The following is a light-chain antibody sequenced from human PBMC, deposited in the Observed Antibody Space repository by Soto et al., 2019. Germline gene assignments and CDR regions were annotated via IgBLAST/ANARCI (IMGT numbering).Light chain of an antibody. CDR1: QSISSW. Sequence: DIQMTQSPSTLSASVGDRVTITCRASQSISSWLAWYQQKPGKAPKLLIYKASSLESGVPSRFSGSGSDTEFTLTISSLQPDDFATYYCQQSFTFGPGTKVDIK. CDR2: KAS. CDR3: QQSFT. J-gene: IGKJ3*01. V-gene: IGKV1-5*03.